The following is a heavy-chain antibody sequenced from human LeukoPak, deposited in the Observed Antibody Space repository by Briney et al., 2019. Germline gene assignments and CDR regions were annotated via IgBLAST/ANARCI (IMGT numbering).Heavy chain of an antibody. CDR1: RSTFTDYY. V-gene: IGHV1-2*06. D-gene: IGHD2-2*01. CDR2: INPNSGGT. Sequence: ASVKVSCRTSRSTFTDYYMHWVRQAPGQGLEWMGRINPNSGGTNYAQNFQGRVTKTRDTSITTAYMELSRLRSDDTAVYYCARGLPTASYYYMDVWGKGTTVTVSS. CDR3: ARGLPTASYYYMDV. J-gene: IGHJ6*03.